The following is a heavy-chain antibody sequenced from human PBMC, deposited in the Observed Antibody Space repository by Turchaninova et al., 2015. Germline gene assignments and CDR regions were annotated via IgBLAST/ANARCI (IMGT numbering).Heavy chain of an antibody. CDR3: ARFVAYPYYFDY. V-gene: IGHV1-2*02. CDR1: GYTFTGYY. CDR2: INPNSGGT. Sequence: QVQLVQSGAEVKKTGASVKVSCKASGYTFTGYYMHWVRKAPGKGLRWVGWINPNSGGTSYAQKLQGRFTMTRDTSISPAYMELSRLRSDDTAVYYCARFVAYPYYFDYWGQGTLVTVSS. J-gene: IGHJ4*02.